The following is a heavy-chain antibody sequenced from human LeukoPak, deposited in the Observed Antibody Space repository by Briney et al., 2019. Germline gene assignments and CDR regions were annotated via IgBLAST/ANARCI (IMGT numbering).Heavy chain of an antibody. CDR1: GGAFSSYS. V-gene: IGHV1-69*13. CDR3: ARDRAAAGLNNWFDP. J-gene: IGHJ5*02. Sequence: ASVKVSCKASGGAFSSYSISWVRQAPGQGLEWMGGIVPIFGTADYAQKFQGRVTITADESTSTAYMELSSLRSEDTAVYYCARDRAAAGLNNWFDPWGQGTRVTVSS. D-gene: IGHD6-13*01. CDR2: IVPIFGTA.